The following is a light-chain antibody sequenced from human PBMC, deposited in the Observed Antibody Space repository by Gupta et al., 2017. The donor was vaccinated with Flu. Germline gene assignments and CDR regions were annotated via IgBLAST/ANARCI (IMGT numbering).Light chain of an antibody. CDR1: TGVVTFSNF. CDR2: DTS. J-gene: IGLJ3*02. V-gene: IGLV7-46*01. Sequence: HAVVPLTPPLTVSPGGTVTLTCGTNTGVVTFSNFPYWFQQKPGQVPRTLISDTSNKHAWTPSRFSGSLLGGKAALTLSGAQPEDEADYYCLLYYEGARVFGGGTKLAVL. CDR3: LLYYEGARV.